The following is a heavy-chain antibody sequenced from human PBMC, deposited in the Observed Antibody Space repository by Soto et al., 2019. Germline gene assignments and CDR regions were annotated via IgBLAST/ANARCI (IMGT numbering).Heavy chain of an antibody. J-gene: IGHJ4*02. Sequence: QLQLQESGPGLVKPSGTLSLTCGVSGGSLSTPVWWRWVRLPPGKGLEWIGEVFHSGSANYNPSLQSRVTIPRDKSTNQFSLRLSSVTAADTAVYYCARKAWTRLDYWGQGALVTVSS. V-gene: IGHV4-4*02. CDR2: VFHSGSA. CDR1: GGSLSTPVW. CDR3: ARKAWTRLDY. D-gene: IGHD1-1*01.